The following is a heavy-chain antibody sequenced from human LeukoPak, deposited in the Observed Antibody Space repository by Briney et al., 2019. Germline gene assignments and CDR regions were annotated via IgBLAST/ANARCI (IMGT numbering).Heavy chain of an antibody. CDR3: ARGTYGSGSYS. CDR1: GGSISSSTYY. CDR2: IYSSGST. D-gene: IGHD3-10*01. Sequence: SETLSLTCTVSGGSISSSTYYWGWLRQPPGTGLEWIGTIYSSGSTYYNPSLKSRVTISVDTSKNQFSLKLNSVTAADTAVYYCARGTYGSGSYSWGQGTLVTVSS. V-gene: IGHV4-39*07. J-gene: IGHJ4*02.